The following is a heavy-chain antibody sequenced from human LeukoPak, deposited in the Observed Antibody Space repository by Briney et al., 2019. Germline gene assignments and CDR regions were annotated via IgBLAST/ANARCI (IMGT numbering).Heavy chain of an antibody. Sequence: SETLSLTCTFSGGSINSNNYYWGWIRQPPGKGLEWIGSIYYSGSTYYNPSLKSRVTISLDTSKNQFSLKLSSVTAADTAVYFCARQGRQQLVPQFDYWGQGTLVTVSS. V-gene: IGHV4-39*01. D-gene: IGHD6-13*01. CDR1: GGSINSNNYY. CDR2: IYYSGST. CDR3: ARQGRQQLVPQFDY. J-gene: IGHJ4*02.